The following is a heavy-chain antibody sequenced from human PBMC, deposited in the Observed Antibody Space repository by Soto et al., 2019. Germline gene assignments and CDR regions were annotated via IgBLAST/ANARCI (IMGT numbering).Heavy chain of an antibody. CDR2: IWYDRSNK. CDR3: ESDRSERSDLFP. V-gene: IGHV3-33*01. D-gene: IGHD2-21*01. J-gene: IGHJ5*02. CDR1: GFTFSSYG. Sequence: QVQLVESGGGVVQPGRSLRLSCAASGFTFSSYGMHWVRQAPGKGLEWVEVIWYDRSNKYYADSVKGRFTISRDNSKNTLVGQMNSLRAEDTAVYYCESDRSERSDLFPWGQATLFTVSS.